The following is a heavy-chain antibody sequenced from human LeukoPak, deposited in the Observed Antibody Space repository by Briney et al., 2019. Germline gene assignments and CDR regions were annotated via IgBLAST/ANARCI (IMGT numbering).Heavy chain of an antibody. CDR3: ARGDSSSWYDAFDI. CDR1: GFTFSSYS. V-gene: IGHV3-48*04. D-gene: IGHD6-13*01. Sequence: GGSLRLSCAASGFTFSSYSMNWVRQAPGKGLEWVSYISSSSSTIYYADSVKGRFTISRDNAKNSLYLQMNSLRAEDTAVYYCARGDSSSWYDAFDIWGQGTMVTVSS. CDR2: ISSSSSTI. J-gene: IGHJ3*02.